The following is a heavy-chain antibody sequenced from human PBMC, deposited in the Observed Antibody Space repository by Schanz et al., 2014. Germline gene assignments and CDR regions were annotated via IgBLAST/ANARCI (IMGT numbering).Heavy chain of an antibody. V-gene: IGHV4-59*08. CDR3: ARQGGSSWTHSYNGLDV. CDR2: RSNSGIT. Sequence: QVQLQESGPGLVKPSETLSLTCTLSGDSTGDYYWNWIRQFPGKRLEWIGYRSNSGITNYNLALRTRVTISGGTSAKEVSLTLASVTSADTAVYFCARQGGSSWTHSYNGLDVWGQGTTVIVSS. D-gene: IGHD6-13*01. CDR1: GDSTGDYY. J-gene: IGHJ6*02.